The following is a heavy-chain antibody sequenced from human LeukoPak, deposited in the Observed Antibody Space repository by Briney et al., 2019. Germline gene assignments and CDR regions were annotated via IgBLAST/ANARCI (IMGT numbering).Heavy chain of an antibody. CDR1: GFTFSNAW. D-gene: IGHD1-1*01. J-gene: IGHJ6*02. V-gene: IGHV3-30-3*01. CDR2: ISYDGSNK. Sequence: PGGSLRLSCAASGFTFSNAWMSWVRQAPGKGLEWVAVISYDGSNKYYADSVKGRFTISRDNSKNTLYLQMNSLRAEDTAVYYCARDQAWNRPYYYYGMDVWGQGTTVTVSS. CDR3: ARDQAWNRPYYYYGMDV.